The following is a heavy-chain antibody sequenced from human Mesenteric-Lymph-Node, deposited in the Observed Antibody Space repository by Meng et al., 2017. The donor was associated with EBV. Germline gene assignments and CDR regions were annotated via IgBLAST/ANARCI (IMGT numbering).Heavy chain of an antibody. J-gene: IGHJ4*02. V-gene: IGHV1-18*01. D-gene: IGHD4-11*01. Sequence: VQAVTEVKKPWAACTVVCEAFGNDFTPSWISLVPLLRGQGLENIGCVYPYTGHTDSAQKFQCRVTVDTDTSAATAYMKWKRLTSDYTAVYYCSRSHFSNYLSDYWGQGSLVTVSS. CDR2: VYPYTGHT. CDR3: SRSHFSNYLSDY. CDR1: GNDFTPSW.